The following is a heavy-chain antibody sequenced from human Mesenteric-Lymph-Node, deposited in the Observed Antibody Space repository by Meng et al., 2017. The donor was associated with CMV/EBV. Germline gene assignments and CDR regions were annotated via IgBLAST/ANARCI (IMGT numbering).Heavy chain of an antibody. CDR1: GYSFTTYW. V-gene: IGHV5-51*01. J-gene: IGHJ6*02. CDR2: INPGDSDI. D-gene: IGHD2-15*01. Sequence: GGSLRLSCKGSGYSFTTYWIGWVRQMPGKGLEWVGIINPGDSDIRYSPSVRGHVTISVDKSITTAYLHWSSLKASDTAMYYCARHIGLLYNYYGMDVWGQGTTVTVSS. CDR3: ARHIGLLYNYYGMDV.